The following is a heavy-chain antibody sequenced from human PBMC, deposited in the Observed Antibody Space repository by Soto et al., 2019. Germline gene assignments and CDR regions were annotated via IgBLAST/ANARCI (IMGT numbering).Heavy chain of an antibody. CDR3: ARVVLTITRGAFDA. CDR2: ISHSGTS. CDR1: GGSISSSHW. Sequence: QVQLQESGPGLVKPSGTLSLTCAVSGGSISSSHWWTWVRQSPGKGLEYIGEISHSGTSNSNPSLKSRVTLSVVKSKNHFSLTLTSVTAADTAVYYCARVVLTITRGAFDAWGQGTLVIVSS. J-gene: IGHJ3*01. D-gene: IGHD3-9*01. V-gene: IGHV4-4*02.